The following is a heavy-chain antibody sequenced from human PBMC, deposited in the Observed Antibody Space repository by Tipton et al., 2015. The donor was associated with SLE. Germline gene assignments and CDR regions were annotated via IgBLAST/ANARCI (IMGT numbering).Heavy chain of an antibody. CDR3: ARVGLIAAAKTFDI. CDR1: GGSISSGGYY. V-gene: IGHV4-31*02. Sequence: LRLSCTVSGGSISSGGYYWSWIRQHPGKGLEWIGYIYYSGSTYYNPSLKSRVTISVDTSKNQFSLKLSSVTAADTAAYYCARVGLIAAAKTFDIWGQGTMVTVSS. J-gene: IGHJ3*02. CDR2: IYYSGST. D-gene: IGHD6-25*01.